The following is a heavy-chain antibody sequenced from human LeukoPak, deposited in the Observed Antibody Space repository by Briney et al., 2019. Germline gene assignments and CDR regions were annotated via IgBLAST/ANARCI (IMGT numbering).Heavy chain of an antibody. Sequence: GGSLRLSCAASGFTFSSYVMHWVRQAPGKGLEWVAFIRYDGSNKYYSDSVKGRFTISRDNSKNTLYLQMNSLRAEDTAVYYCAKGRGTMVRGVITYLDYWGQGTLVTVSS. D-gene: IGHD3-10*01. CDR1: GFTFSSYV. CDR3: AKGRGTMVRGVITYLDY. CDR2: IRYDGSNK. J-gene: IGHJ4*02. V-gene: IGHV3-30*02.